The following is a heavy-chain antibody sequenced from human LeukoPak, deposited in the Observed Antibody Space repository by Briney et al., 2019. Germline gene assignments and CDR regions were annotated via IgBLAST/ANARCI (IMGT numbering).Heavy chain of an antibody. CDR3: ARMDRMIVVALDY. D-gene: IGHD3-22*01. J-gene: IGHJ4*02. Sequence: PSETLSLTCTVSGGSISSYYWSWIRQPPGKGLEWIGYIYYSGSTNYNPSLKSRVTISVDTSKNQFSLKLSSVTAADTAVYYCARMDRMIVVALDYWGQGTLATVSS. CDR2: IYYSGST. CDR1: GGSISSYY. V-gene: IGHV4-59*08.